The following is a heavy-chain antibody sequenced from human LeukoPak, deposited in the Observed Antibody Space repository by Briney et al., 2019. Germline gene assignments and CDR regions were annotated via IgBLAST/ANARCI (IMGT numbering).Heavy chain of an antibody. D-gene: IGHD6-13*01. Sequence: PGGSLRLSCVASGFTFSSYSMNWVRQAPGKGLEWVSYISSSSSTIYYADSVKGRFTISRDNAKNSLYLQMNSLRAEDTAVYYCARQSSSWLDDFDYWGQGTLVTVSS. CDR3: ARQSSSWLDDFDY. V-gene: IGHV3-48*01. CDR2: ISSSSSTI. J-gene: IGHJ4*02. CDR1: GFTFSSYS.